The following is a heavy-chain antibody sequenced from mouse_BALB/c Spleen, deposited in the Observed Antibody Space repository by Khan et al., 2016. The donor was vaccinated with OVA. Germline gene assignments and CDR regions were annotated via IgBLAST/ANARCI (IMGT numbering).Heavy chain of an antibody. V-gene: IGHV2-6-1*01. CDR3: ARQPYYHYYIMDY. CDR2: IWSDGST. J-gene: IGHJ4*01. CDR1: GFSLTNYG. Sequence: QVQLKQSGPGLVAPSQSLSITCTISGFSLTNYGVHWVRQPPGKGLEWLGVIWSDGSTTYNSALKSRLSISKDNSKSQVFLKTNSLQTDDTAMYYCARQPYYHYYIMDYWGQGTSVTVSS. D-gene: IGHD2-10*01.